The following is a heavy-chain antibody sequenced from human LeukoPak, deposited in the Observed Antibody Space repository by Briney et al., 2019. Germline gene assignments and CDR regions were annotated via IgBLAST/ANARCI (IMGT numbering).Heavy chain of an antibody. D-gene: IGHD4-23*01. V-gene: IGHV4-59*11. CDR1: GASISSHY. CDR3: ARSVVTLYWYFDL. CDR2: IHYSGST. J-gene: IGHJ2*01. Sequence: MPSETLSLTCSVSGASISSHYWSWIRQPPGKGLEWIGYIHYSGSTNCNPSLKSRVTISLDTSKNQFSLKLSSVTTADTAVYYCARSVVTLYWYFDLWGRGTLVTVSS.